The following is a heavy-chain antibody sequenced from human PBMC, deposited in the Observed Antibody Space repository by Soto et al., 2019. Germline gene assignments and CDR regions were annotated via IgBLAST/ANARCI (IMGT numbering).Heavy chain of an antibody. CDR3: ARWGDDKRLDY. D-gene: IGHD3-16*01. Sequence: GGSLRLSCAASGFTFSSHGMHWVRHTPGRGLEWVAVIWYDGSEKYYADSVRGRFTIYRDNSKNTVYLQMNSLRAEDTAVYYCARWGDDKRLDYWGQGILVTVSS. CDR1: GFTFSSHG. CDR2: IWYDGSEK. J-gene: IGHJ4*02. V-gene: IGHV3-33*01.